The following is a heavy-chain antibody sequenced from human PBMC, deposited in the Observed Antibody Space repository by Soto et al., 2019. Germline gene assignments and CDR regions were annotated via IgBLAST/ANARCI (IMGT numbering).Heavy chain of an antibody. V-gene: IGHV3-53*01. Sequence: EVQRVESGGGLIQPGGSLRLSCAASGFTVSSNYMSWVRQAPGKGLEWVSVIYSGGSTYYADSVKGRFTISRDNSKNTLYLQMNSLRAEDTAVYYCARSPMGATYFDYRGQGTLVTVSS. CDR3: ARSPMGATYFDY. J-gene: IGHJ4*02. CDR2: IYSGGST. CDR1: GFTVSSNY. D-gene: IGHD1-26*01.